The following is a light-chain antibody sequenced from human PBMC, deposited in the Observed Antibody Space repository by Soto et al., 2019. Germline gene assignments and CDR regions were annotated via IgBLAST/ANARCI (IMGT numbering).Light chain of an antibody. J-gene: IGKJ2*01. CDR2: GAS. Sequence: EIVLTQSPGTLSLSPGERATLSCRASQSVRSNYLAWYQRKPGQAPRLLIYGASTRATGIPDRFSGTGSGTDFTLTISRLEPEDFAVYYCQQYGGSPYTFGQGTKLKIK. CDR3: QQYGGSPYT. CDR1: QSVRSNY. V-gene: IGKV3-20*01.